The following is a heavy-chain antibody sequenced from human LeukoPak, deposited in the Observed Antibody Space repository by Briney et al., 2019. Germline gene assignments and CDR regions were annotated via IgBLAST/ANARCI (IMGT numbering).Heavy chain of an antibody. CDR1: GYTFTSFD. D-gene: IGHD1-26*01. J-gene: IGHJ4*02. CDR3: ARCPPSGSYACVH. V-gene: IGHV1-8*01. Sequence: EASVKVSCKASGYTFTSFDINWVRQATGQGLEWMGWMNPNSGNTGYAQKFQGRVTMTRNTSISTAYMELSSLRSEDTAVYYWARCPPSGSYACVHWGQGTLVTVSS. CDR2: MNPNSGNT.